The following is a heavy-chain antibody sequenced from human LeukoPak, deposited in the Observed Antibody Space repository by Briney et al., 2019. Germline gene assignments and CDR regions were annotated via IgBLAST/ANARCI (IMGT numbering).Heavy chain of an antibody. J-gene: IGHJ6*02. CDR1: GFTVSSNY. CDR2: IYSGGST. D-gene: IGHD2-15*01. V-gene: IGHV3-53*01. Sequence: PGGSLRLSCAASGFTVSSNYMSWVRQAPGKGLEWVSVIYSGGSTYYADSVKGRFTISRDNSKNTLYLQMNSLRAEDTAVYYCARDRTPKPYYYGMDVWGQGTTVTVSS. CDR3: ARDRTPKPYYYGMDV.